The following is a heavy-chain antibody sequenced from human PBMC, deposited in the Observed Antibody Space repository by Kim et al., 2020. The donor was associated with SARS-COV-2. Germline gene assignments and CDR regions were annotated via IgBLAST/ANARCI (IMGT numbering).Heavy chain of an antibody. V-gene: IGHV4-39*01. Sequence: SETLSLTCAVSGGSISSSSHYWGWIRQPPGRGLEWIGSALYSGSTYYNPSLKSRVTISGDTSKNQFALRLTSVTAADTAFYYCARHAREGTAAAPFQHWGQGTLVTVSS. D-gene: IGHD6-13*01. CDR1: GGSISSSSHY. CDR2: ALYSGST. J-gene: IGHJ1*01. CDR3: ARHAREGTAAAPFQH.